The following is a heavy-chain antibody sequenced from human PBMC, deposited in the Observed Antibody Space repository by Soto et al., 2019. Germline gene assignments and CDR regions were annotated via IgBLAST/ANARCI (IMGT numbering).Heavy chain of an antibody. J-gene: IGHJ4*02. CDR2: IYYLGST. V-gene: IGHV4-59*01. CDR3: ARDGYDGSGSPYPAY. CDR1: GGSMSEYF. Sequence: SETLSLTCSVSGGSMSEYFWSWVRQSPGKGLEWIGYIYYLGSTDYNPSLKSRVTISVDTSKRQFSLRLTSVTAADTAVYYCARDGYDGSGSPYPAYWGPGTQVTVSS. D-gene: IGHD3-10*01.